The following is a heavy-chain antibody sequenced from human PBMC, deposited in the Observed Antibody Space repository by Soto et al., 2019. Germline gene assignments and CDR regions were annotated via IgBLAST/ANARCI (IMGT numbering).Heavy chain of an antibody. Sequence: SETLSLTCTVSGGSISSSSYYWGWIRQPPGKGLEWIGSIYYSGSTYYNPSLKSRVTISVDTSKNQFSLKLSSVTAADTAVYYCARASSMVRGVITTPPNAFDIWGQGTMVTVSS. D-gene: IGHD3-10*01. CDR1: GGSISSSSYY. CDR2: IYYSGST. J-gene: IGHJ3*02. V-gene: IGHV4-39*01. CDR3: ARASSMVRGVITTPPNAFDI.